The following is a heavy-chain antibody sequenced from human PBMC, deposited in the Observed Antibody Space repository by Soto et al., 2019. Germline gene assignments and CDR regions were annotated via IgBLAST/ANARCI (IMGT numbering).Heavy chain of an antibody. CDR3: AICVTRSTSSSPVHWFDS. V-gene: IGHV4-34*01. J-gene: IGHJ5*01. CDR2: INHSGST. Sequence: SETLSLTCAVYGGSFSGYYWSWIRQPPGKGLEWIGEINHSGSTNYNPSLKSRVTISVDTSNNQFSLKLSSVPDADTAVYYCAICVTRSTSSSPVHWFDSWGQGTLVTVSS. CDR1: GGSFSGYY. D-gene: IGHD2-2*01.